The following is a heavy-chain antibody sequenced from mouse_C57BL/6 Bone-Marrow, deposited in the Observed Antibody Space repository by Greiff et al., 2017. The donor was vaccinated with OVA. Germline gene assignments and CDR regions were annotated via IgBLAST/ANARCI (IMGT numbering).Heavy chain of an antibody. V-gene: IGHV1-18*01. D-gene: IGHD1-1*01. Sequence: VQLQQSGPELVKPGASVKIPCKASGYTFTDYNMDWVKQSHGKSLEWIGDINPNNGGTIYNQKFKGKATLTVDKSSSTAYMELSSLTSEATAVYYCARGLGSKGVYYFDYWGQGTTLTVSS. J-gene: IGHJ2*01. CDR3: ARGLGSKGVYYFDY. CDR1: GYTFTDYN. CDR2: INPNNGGT.